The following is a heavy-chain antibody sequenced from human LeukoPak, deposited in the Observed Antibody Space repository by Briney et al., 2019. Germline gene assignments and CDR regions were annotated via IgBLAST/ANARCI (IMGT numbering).Heavy chain of an antibody. CDR1: GFSFGDSW. CDR2: INQDGSEK. D-gene: IGHD5-18*01. J-gene: IGHJ4*02. Sequence: GGSLRLSCAPSGFSFGDSWMSWVRQAPGKGLEWVANINQDGSEKNYVDSVKGRFTISRDNAKNSLYLQMNSLRAEDTAVYYCAREGDTYGYGHGQNDYWGQGTLVTVSS. CDR3: AREGDTYGYGHGQNDY. V-gene: IGHV3-7*01.